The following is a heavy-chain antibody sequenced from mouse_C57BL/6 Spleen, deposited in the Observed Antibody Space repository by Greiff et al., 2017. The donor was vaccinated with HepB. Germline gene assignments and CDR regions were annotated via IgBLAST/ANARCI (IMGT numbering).Heavy chain of an antibody. CDR1: GYSITSGYY. D-gene: IGHD4-1*01. CDR2: ISYDGSN. CDR3: ARERTGTWYFDV. V-gene: IGHV3-6*01. Sequence: VQLQQSGPGLVKPSQSLSLTCSVTGYSITSGYYWNWIRQFPGNKLEWMGYISYDGSNNYNPSLKNRISITRDPSKNQFFLKLNSVTTEDTATYYCARERTGTWYFDVWGTGTTVTVSS. J-gene: IGHJ1*03.